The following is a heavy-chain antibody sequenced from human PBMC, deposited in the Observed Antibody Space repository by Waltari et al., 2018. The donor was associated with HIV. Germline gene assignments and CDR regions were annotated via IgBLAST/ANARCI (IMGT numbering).Heavy chain of an antibody. CDR2: INYSGRT. Sequence: QVQLQESGPGLVKPSETLSLTCTVSGGSISTNYWSWIRQPPGKGLEWIGFINYSGRTNSNPSLKSRVTISVDTSKNQLSLKVSSVTAADSAVYYCARGEHSGSGASDYWGQGTLVTVSS. CDR3: ARGEHSGSGASDY. D-gene: IGHD6-6*01. J-gene: IGHJ4*02. CDR1: GGSISTNY. V-gene: IGHV4-59*01.